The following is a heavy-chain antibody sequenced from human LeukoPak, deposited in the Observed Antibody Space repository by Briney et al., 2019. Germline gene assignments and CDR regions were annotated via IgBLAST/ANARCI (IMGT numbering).Heavy chain of an antibody. Sequence: GASVKVSCKASGYTFTSYDINWVRQATGQGLEWMGWMNPNSGNTGYAQKFRGRVTITRNTSISTAYMELSSLRSEDTAVYYCARGFFGSGWYGYYYMDVWGKGTTVTVSS. CDR3: ARGFFGSGWYGYYYMDV. V-gene: IGHV1-8*03. CDR2: MNPNSGNT. J-gene: IGHJ6*03. D-gene: IGHD6-19*01. CDR1: GYTFTSYD.